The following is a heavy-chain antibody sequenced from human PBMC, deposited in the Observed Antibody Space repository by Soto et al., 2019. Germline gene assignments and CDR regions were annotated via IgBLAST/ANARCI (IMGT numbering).Heavy chain of an antibody. V-gene: IGHV4-4*07. J-gene: IGHJ5*02. D-gene: IGHD3-10*01. CDR2: IYTSGST. CDR3: ARVALDYYGSGSYSWFDP. Sequence: QVQLQESGPGLVKPSETLSLTCTVSGGSISSYYWSWIRQPAGKGLEWIGRIYTSGSTNYNPSLKRRVTMSVDTSKNQFSLKLSSVTAADTAVYYCARVALDYYGSGSYSWFDPWGQGTLVTVSS. CDR1: GGSISSYY.